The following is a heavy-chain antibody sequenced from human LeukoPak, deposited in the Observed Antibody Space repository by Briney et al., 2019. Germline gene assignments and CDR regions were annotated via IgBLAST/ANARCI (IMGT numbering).Heavy chain of an antibody. CDR2: IYYSGST. V-gene: IGHV4-39*01. CDR1: GGSISSSSYY. J-gene: IGHJ4*02. Sequence: SETLSLTCTVSGGSISSSSYYWGWIRQPPGKGLEWIESIYYSGSTYYKPSLKSRVTISVDTSKNQFSLKLSSVTAADTAVYYCARREYYDFWSGYGGNLPWGQGTLVTVSS. CDR3: ARREYYDFWSGYGGNLP. D-gene: IGHD3-3*01.